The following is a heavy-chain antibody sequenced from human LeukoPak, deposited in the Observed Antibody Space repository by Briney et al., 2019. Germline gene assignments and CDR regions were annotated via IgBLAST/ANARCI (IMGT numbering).Heavy chain of an antibody. D-gene: IGHD4-17*01. CDR1: GYTFTKYG. V-gene: IGHV1-18*01. CDR2: ISTYNGNT. J-gene: IGHJ4*02. Sequence: ASVTVSCKASGYTFTKYGITWVRQAPGQGLEWMGWISTYNGNTNYAQKLQGRVTMTTDTSTSTAYMELRSLISDDAAVYYCARGDDYGDYWGLYWGQGTLVTVSS. CDR3: ARGDDYGDYWGLY.